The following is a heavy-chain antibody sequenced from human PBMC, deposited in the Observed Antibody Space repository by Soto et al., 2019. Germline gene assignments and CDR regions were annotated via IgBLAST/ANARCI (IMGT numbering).Heavy chain of an antibody. CDR1: GFTFLSYG. D-gene: IGHD3-16*01. Sequence: EVSLLESGGGLKQPGESLRLSCATSGFTFLSYGINWVRQATGKGLEWVAGISGGGGNTYVADSVKGRFTISRDTSSDTVFLQINSLTDDDSAIYYCTIRRLYAGFDYWGKGSRVSVSS. CDR3: TIRRLYAGFDY. CDR2: ISGGGGNT. V-gene: IGHV3-23*01. J-gene: IGHJ4*02.